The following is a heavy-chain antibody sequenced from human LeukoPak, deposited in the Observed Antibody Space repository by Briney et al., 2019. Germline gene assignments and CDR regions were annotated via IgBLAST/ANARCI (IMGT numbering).Heavy chain of an antibody. CDR2: ISSRSILI. D-gene: IGHD2/OR15-2a*01. CDR3: ARGYIPPFTLNKYYSFMDV. Sequence: GGSLRLSCAASGSTFTGHSMNWVRQAPGKGLEWVSYISSRSILIHYADSVKGRFTISRDDARSSLYLQMNSLRAEDTAVYYCARGYIPPFTLNKYYSFMDVWGKGATVTVSS. CDR1: GSTFTGHS. J-gene: IGHJ6*03. V-gene: IGHV3-48*01.